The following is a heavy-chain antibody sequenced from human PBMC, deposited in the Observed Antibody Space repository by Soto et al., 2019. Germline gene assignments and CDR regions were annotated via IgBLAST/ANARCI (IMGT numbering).Heavy chain of an antibody. CDR3: ARHMWVNYYYYYYMDV. Sequence: PSEALSLTCTVSGGSISRYYWSWIRQPPGKGLEWIGYIYYSGSTNYSPSLKSRVTISVDTSKNQFSLKLSSVTAADTAVYYCARHMWVNYYYYYYMDVWGKGTTVTVSS. D-gene: IGHD1-26*01. CDR2: IYYSGST. CDR1: GGSISRYY. V-gene: IGHV4-59*08. J-gene: IGHJ6*03.